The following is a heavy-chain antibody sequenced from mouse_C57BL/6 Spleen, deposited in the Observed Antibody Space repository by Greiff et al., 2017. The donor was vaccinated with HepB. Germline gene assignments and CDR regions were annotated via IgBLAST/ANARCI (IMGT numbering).Heavy chain of an antibody. V-gene: IGHV14-4*01. CDR3: TKHYGSDY. D-gene: IGHD2-2*01. CDR2: IDPENGDT. Sequence: VQLQQSGAELVRPGASVKLSCTASGFNIKDDYMHWVKQRPEQGLEWIGWIDPENGDTEYASKFQGKATITADTSSNTAYLQLSSLTSEDTAVYYCTKHYGSDYWGQGTTLTVSS. CDR1: GFNIKDDY. J-gene: IGHJ2*01.